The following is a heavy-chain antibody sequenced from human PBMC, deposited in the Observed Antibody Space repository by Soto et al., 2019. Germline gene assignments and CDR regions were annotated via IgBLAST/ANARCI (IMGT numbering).Heavy chain of an antibody. D-gene: IGHD3-9*01. J-gene: IGHJ6*02. V-gene: IGHV3-30*03. CDR3: ATELYDILTGYYYYYGMDV. Sequence: GGSLRLSCAASGLTFSSYGMHWVRQAPGKGLEWVAVISYDGSNKYYADSVKGRFTISRDNSKNTLYLQMNSLRAEDTAVYCCATELYDILTGYYYYYGMDVWGQGTTVTVSS. CDR2: ISYDGSNK. CDR1: GLTFSSYG.